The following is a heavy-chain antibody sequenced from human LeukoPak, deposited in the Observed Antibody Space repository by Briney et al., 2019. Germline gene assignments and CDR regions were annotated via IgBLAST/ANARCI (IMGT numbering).Heavy chain of an antibody. CDR1: GYTFTSYY. J-gene: IGHJ6*03. Sequence: GASVKVSCKASGYTFTSYYMHWVRQAPGQGLEWMGVINPSGGSTSYAQKFQGRVTMTRDMSTRTVYMELRSLRSDDTAVYYCARHPRIVWFGELSPASYSYNYMDVWGKGATVTVSS. CDR2: INPSGGST. V-gene: IGHV1-46*01. CDR3: ARHPRIVWFGELSPASYSYNYMDV. D-gene: IGHD3-10*01.